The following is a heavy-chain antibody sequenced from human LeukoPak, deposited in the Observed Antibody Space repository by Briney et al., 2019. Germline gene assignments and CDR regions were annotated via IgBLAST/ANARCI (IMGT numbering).Heavy chain of an antibody. V-gene: IGHV3-15*01. CDR1: GFTFSSYS. Sequence: PGGSLRLSCAASGFTFSSYSMSWVRQAPGKGLEWVGRIKSKTDGGTTDYAAPVKGRFTISRDDSKNTLYLQMNSLKTEDTAVYYCTTDIYGGNSAVDYWGQGTLVTVSS. D-gene: IGHD4-23*01. CDR3: TTDIYGGNSAVDY. CDR2: IKSKTDGGTT. J-gene: IGHJ4*02.